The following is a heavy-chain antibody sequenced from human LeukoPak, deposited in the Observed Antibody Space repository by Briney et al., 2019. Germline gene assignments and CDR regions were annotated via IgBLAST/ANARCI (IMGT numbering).Heavy chain of an antibody. D-gene: IGHD6-13*01. J-gene: IGHJ3*02. V-gene: IGHV4-39*01. CDR3: ASQDIAAAGTGAFDI. CDR2: IYYSGST. Sequence: PSETLSLTCTVPGGSISSSSYYWGWIRQPPGKGLEWIGSIYYSGSTYYNPSLKSRVTISVDTSKNQFSLKLSSVTAADTAVYYCASQDIAAAGTGAFDIWGQGTMVTVSS. CDR1: GGSISSSSYY.